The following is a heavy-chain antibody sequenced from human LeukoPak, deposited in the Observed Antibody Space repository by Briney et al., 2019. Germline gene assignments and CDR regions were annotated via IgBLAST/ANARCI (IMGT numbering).Heavy chain of an antibody. Sequence: PSETLSLTCTVSGGSISSYYWSWIRQPPGKGLERMGYIYYSGSTNYNPSLKSRVTISVDTSKNQFSLKLSSVTAADTAVYYCARLIFGVVNDAFDIWGQGTMVTVSS. CDR2: IYYSGST. D-gene: IGHD3-3*01. J-gene: IGHJ3*02. V-gene: IGHV4-59*08. CDR3: ARLIFGVVNDAFDI. CDR1: GGSISSYY.